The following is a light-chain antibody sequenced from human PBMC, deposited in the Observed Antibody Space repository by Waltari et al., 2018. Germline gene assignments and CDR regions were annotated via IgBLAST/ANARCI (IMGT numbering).Light chain of an antibody. CDR2: GST. V-gene: IGLV1-40*02. CDR1: NSNIGAFP. J-gene: IGLJ1*01. CDR3: QSYDNILHGCV. Sequence: QFVLTQPPSVSGAPGQSVTIPCSGTNSNIGAFPVHWYQKSPGAAPKLLIYGSTNRPAGVPDRFSGSKSDTSASLVITGLQVEDEGDFYCQSYDNILHGCVFGTGTKVIV.